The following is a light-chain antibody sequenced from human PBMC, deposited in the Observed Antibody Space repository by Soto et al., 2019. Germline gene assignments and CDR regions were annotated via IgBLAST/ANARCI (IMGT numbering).Light chain of an antibody. CDR1: QSISNW. V-gene: IGKV1-5*01. J-gene: IGKJ1*01. CDR3: QQYNNYPWT. Sequence: DIQMTQSPSTLSASVGDRVTITCRASQSISNWLAWYQQKPGKAPKLLIYDASSLESGVPSRFSGRGSGTEFTLTISSLQPDDFATYYCQQYNNYPWTFGQGTKVEIK. CDR2: DAS.